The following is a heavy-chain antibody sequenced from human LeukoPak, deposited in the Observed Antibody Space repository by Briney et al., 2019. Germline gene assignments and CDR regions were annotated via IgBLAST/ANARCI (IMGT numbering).Heavy chain of an antibody. CDR2: ISSSSSYI. CDR3: ARDLGDGSGSYSFDY. Sequence: GGSLRLSCAASGFTVSSNYMSWVRQAPGKGLEWVSSISSSSSYIYYADSVKGRFTISRDNAKNSLYLQMNSLRAEDTAVYYCARDLGDGSGSYSFDYWGQGTLVTVSS. J-gene: IGHJ4*02. D-gene: IGHD3-10*01. V-gene: IGHV3-21*01. CDR1: GFTVSSNY.